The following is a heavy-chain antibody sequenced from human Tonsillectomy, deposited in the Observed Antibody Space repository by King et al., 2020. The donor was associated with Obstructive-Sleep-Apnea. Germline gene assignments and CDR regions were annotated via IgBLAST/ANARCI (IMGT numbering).Heavy chain of an antibody. CDR2: INHSGST. CDR3: ARGSHIYDSRSSDFVY. V-gene: IGHV4-34*01. J-gene: IGHJ4*02. Sequence: VQLQQWGAGLLKPSETLSLTCAVYGGSFSGYYWSWIRQPPGKGLEWIGEINHSGSTNYNPSLKSRVTISVDTSKNQFSLKLSSVTAADTAVYYCARGSHIYDSRSSDFVYWGQGTLVTVSS. D-gene: IGHD3-22*01. CDR1: GGSFSGYY.